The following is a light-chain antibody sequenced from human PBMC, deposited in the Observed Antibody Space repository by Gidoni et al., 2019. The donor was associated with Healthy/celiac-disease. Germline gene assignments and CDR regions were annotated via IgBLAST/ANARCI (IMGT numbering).Light chain of an antibody. CDR3: AAWDDSLNGVV. V-gene: IGLV1-44*01. CDR1: SSNIGSNT. Sequence: QSVLTQPPSASGTPGKRVTISCSGSSSNIGSNTVNWYQPLPGTAPKLLIYSNNQRPSGVPDRFSGSKSGTSASLAISGLQSEDEADYYCAAWDDSLNGVVFGGGTKLTVL. J-gene: IGLJ2*01. CDR2: SNN.